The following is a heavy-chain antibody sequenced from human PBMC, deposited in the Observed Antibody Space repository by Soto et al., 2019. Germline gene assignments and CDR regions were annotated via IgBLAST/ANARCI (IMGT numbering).Heavy chain of an antibody. D-gene: IGHD6-19*01. V-gene: IGHV3-9*01. CDR2: ISWNSGSI. J-gene: IGHJ6*02. CDR1: GFTFDDYA. CDR3: AKDRGIAVAGQLYGMDV. Sequence: EVQLVESGGGLVQPGRSLRLSCAASGFTFDDYAMHWVRQAPGKGLEWVSGISWNSGSIGYADSVKGRFTISRDNAKNSLYLQMNSLRAEDTALYYCAKDRGIAVAGQLYGMDVWGQGTTVTVSS.